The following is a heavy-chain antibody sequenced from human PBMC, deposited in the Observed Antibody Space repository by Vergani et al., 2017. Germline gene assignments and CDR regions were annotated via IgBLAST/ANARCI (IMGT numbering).Heavy chain of an antibody. CDR2: ISARYPST. J-gene: IGHJ4*02. CDR3: ARLSYDSTPYLQWGYDC. CDR1: GFTFSACP. V-gene: IGHV3-23*04. D-gene: IGHD3-3*01. Sequence: VQLVESGGGVVQPGGSLRLSCAASGFTFSACPMTWVRQAPGKGLEWVSAISARYPSTYYADSVKGRFTISRANSKNMLYLQMNSLRAEDTAVYYCARLSYDSTPYLQWGYDCWGQGTLVSVSS.